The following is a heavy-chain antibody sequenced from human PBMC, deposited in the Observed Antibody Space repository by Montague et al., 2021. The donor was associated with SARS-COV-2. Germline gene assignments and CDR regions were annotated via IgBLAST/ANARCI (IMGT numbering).Heavy chain of an antibody. CDR2: INQGEGTK. CDR3: AKSPRGSGTGWLGY. CDR1: GFTSGDYQ. J-gene: IGHJ4*02. D-gene: IGHD3/OR15-3a*01. V-gene: IGHV3-7*01. Sequence: SLRLSCAASGFTSGDYQMTWVRQAPGKGLQWVADINQGEGTKNYVDSVKGRFTISRDNAKNSLILQMNSLKDEDTAVYYCAKSPRGSGTGWLGYWGQGTLVTVSS.